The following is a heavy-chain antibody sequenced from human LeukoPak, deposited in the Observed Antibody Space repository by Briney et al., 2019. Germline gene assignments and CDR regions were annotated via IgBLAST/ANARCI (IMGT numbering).Heavy chain of an antibody. CDR3: ARDSSGWYAGDY. J-gene: IGHJ4*02. Sequence: PSETLSLTCAVYGGSFSGYYWSWIRQPPGKGLEWVSSISSSSSYIYYADSVKGRFTISRDNAKNSLYLQMNSLRAEDTAVYYCARDSSGWYAGDYWGQGTLVTVSS. D-gene: IGHD6-19*01. CDR2: ISSSSSYI. CDR1: GGSFSGYY. V-gene: IGHV3-21*01.